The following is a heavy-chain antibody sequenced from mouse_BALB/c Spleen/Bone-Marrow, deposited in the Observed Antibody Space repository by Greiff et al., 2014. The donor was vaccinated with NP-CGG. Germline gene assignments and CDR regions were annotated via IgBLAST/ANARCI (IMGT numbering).Heavy chain of an antibody. CDR2: IDPSDSES. CDR1: GYTFTTYW. Sequence: VKLVESGAELVKPGAPVKLSCKASGYTFTTYWMNWVKQRPGRGLEWIGKIDPSDSESHYSQKFKDKATLTVDKSSSTAYIQLSSLTSEDSAVYFCARSYGNYDAMDFWGQGTSVTVSS. V-gene: IGHV1-69*02. J-gene: IGHJ4*01. CDR3: ARSYGNYDAMDF. D-gene: IGHD2-10*02.